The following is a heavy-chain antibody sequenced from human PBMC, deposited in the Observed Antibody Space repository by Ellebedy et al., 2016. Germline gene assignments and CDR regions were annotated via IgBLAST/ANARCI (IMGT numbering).Heavy chain of an antibody. V-gene: IGHV3-48*04. CDR2: ISADGDTI. CDR1: GVNFRKFS. J-gene: IGHJ4*02. CDR3: VAALDY. D-gene: IGHD6-25*01. Sequence: GESLKISXEVTGVNFRKFSLNWVRQAPGKGLEWVAFISADGDTIYYAKSVKGRFTISRDDADSSLSLQINSLRGDDTAVYYCVAALDYWGQGTLVTVS.